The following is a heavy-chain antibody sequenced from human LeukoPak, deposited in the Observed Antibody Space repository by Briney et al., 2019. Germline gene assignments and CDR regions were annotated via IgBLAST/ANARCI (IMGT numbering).Heavy chain of an antibody. CDR3: ARALRYFDWLSTSPEYNWFDP. CDR2: ISSSSTI. V-gene: IGHV3-48*01. CDR1: GFTFSSYS. J-gene: IGHJ5*02. D-gene: IGHD3-9*01. Sequence: PGGSLRLSCAASGFTFSSYSMNWVRQAPGKGLEWVSYISSSSTIYYADSVKGRFTISRDNAKNSLYLQMNSLRAEDTAVYYCARALRYFDWLSTSPEYNWFDPWGPGTLVTVSS.